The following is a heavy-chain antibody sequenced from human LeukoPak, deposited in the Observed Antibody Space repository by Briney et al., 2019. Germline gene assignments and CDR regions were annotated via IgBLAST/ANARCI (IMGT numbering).Heavy chain of an antibody. V-gene: IGHV1-18*01. CDR2: ISAYNGNT. CDR1: GYTFTSYG. J-gene: IGHJ4*02. CDR3: ARGGGYYYDSSGYYYGY. Sequence: ASVKVSCKSSGYTFTSYGISWVRQAPGQGLEWMGWISAYNGNTNYAQKLQGRVTMTTDTSTSTAYMELRSLRSDDTAVYYCARGGGYYYDSSGYYYGYWGQGTLVTVSS. D-gene: IGHD3-22*01.